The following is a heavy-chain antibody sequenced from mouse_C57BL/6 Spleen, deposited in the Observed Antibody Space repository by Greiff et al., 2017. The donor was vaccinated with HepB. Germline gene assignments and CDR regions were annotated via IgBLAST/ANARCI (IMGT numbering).Heavy chain of an antibody. CDR3: ARGNWVGAMDY. Sequence: EVKVVESGGGLVKPGGSLKLSCAASGFTFSSYAMSWVRQTPEKRLEWVATISDGGSYTYYPDNVKGRFTISRDNAKNNLYLQMSHLKSEDTAMYYCARGNWVGAMDYWGQGTSVTVSS. J-gene: IGHJ4*01. CDR1: GFTFSSYA. CDR2: ISDGGSYT. D-gene: IGHD4-1*01. V-gene: IGHV5-4*03.